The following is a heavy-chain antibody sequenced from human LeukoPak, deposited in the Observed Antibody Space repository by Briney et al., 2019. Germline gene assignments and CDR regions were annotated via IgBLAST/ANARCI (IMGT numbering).Heavy chain of an antibody. CDR2: INQDGSEK. V-gene: IGHV3-7*04. CDR3: ARVMITVTTIIDAFDI. J-gene: IGHJ3*02. D-gene: IGHD4-17*01. CDR1: GFTFSSYW. Sequence: GGSLRLSCAASGFTFSSYWMSWVRQAPGKGLEWVANINQDGSEKYYVDSVKGRFTISRDNAKNSLYLQMNSLRAEDTAVYYCARVMITVTTIIDAFDIWGQGTMVSVSS.